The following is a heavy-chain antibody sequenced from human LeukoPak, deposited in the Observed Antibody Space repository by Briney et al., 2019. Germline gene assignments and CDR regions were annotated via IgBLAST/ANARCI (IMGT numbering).Heavy chain of an antibody. V-gene: IGHV1-18*04. J-gene: IGHJ4*02. CDR2: ISAYNGNT. CDR1: GYTFTSYG. CDR3: ARTYCSSTSCYWVFDY. D-gene: IGHD2-2*01. Sequence: ASVKVSCKASGYTFTSYGISWVRQAPGQGLEWMGWISAYNGNTNYAQKLQGRVTMTTDTSTSTAYMELGSLRSDDTAVYYCARTYCSSTSCYWVFDYWGQGTLVTVSS.